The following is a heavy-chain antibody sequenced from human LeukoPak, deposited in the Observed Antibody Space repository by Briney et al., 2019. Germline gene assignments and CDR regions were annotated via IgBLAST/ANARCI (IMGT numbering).Heavy chain of an antibody. V-gene: IGHV3-23*01. J-gene: IGHJ4*02. CDR1: GFTFSSYA. CDR2: ISGSGGST. Sequence: GGSLRLSCAASGFTFSSYAMSWVRQAPGKGLEWVSAISGSGGSTYYADSVKDRFTISRDISGTTLYLQMNSLSAEDTAIYYCAKHGYSYGYFDYWGQGTLVTVSS. D-gene: IGHD5-18*01. CDR3: AKHGYSYGYFDY.